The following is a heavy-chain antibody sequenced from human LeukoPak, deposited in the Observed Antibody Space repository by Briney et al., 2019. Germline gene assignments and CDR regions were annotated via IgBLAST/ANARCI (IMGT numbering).Heavy chain of an antibody. CDR2: ISAYNGNT. Sequence: ASVKVSCKASGYTFTSYGISWVRQAPGQGLEWMGWISAYNGNTNYAQRLQGRVTMTTDTSTSTAYMELRSPRSDDTAVYYCARDNPGYSSGWYVDYWGQGTLVTVSS. V-gene: IGHV1-18*01. CDR1: GYTFTSYG. D-gene: IGHD6-19*01. J-gene: IGHJ4*02. CDR3: ARDNPGYSSGWYVDY.